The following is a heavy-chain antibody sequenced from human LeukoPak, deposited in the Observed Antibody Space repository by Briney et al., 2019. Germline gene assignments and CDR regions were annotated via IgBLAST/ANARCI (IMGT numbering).Heavy chain of an antibody. CDR3: ARSRLDSSTWYGFWFDP. J-gene: IGHJ5*02. CDR1: GGSFSGYY. V-gene: IGHV4-34*01. Sequence: ASETLSLTCGVSGGSFSGYYWSWIRQPPGKGLEWIGEINHSGSSNYNPSLKSRVTISIDTFMNQFSLKLSSVTAADTAVYYCARSRLDSSTWYGFWFDPWGQVTLVTVSS. D-gene: IGHD6-13*01. CDR2: INHSGSS.